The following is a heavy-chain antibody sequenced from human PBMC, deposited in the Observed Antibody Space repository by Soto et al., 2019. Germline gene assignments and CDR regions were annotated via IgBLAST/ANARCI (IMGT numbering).Heavy chain of an antibody. CDR2: INTHNGNT. CDR3: TREGSAPYYYYGMDV. J-gene: IGHJ6*02. Sequence: SVKVSCKASGYTFSTDGISWVRQAPGQGLEWMGWINTHNGNTNYAQNLQGRVTMTADTSTSTAYMELRSLRSDDTAVYYCTREGSAPYYYYGMDVWGQGTTVTVSS. V-gene: IGHV1-18*01. D-gene: IGHD3-10*01. CDR1: GYTFSTDG.